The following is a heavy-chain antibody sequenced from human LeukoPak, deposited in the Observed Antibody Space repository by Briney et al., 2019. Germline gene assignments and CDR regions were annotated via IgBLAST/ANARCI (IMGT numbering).Heavy chain of an antibody. CDR3: ARIKYGDYTFDY. Sequence: GGSLRLSCAASGFTFSSYGMHWVRQAPGKGPEWVSSISSSSSYIYYADSVKGRFTISGDNAKNSLYLQMNSLRAEDTAVYYCARIKYGDYTFDYWGQGTLVTVSS. CDR2: ISSSSSYI. J-gene: IGHJ4*02. D-gene: IGHD4-17*01. V-gene: IGHV3-21*01. CDR1: GFTFSSYG.